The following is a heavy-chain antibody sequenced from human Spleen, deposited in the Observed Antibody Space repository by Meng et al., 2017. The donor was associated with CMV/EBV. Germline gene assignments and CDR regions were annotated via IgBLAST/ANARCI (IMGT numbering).Heavy chain of an antibody. CDR3: ARDGEPFDY. Sequence: SETLSLTCTVSGGSISSSDKYWGWIRQSPGKGLEWIGSIFNSGNTYSNPSLKRRVSISVDTSKNQFSLRVSSVSAADTALYYCARDGEPFDYWGQGTLVTVSS. J-gene: IGHJ4*02. CDR2: IFNSGNT. CDR1: GGSISSSDKY. V-gene: IGHV4-39*07. D-gene: IGHD1-14*01.